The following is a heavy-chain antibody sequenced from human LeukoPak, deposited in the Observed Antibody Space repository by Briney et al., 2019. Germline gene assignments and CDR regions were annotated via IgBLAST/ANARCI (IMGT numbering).Heavy chain of an antibody. Sequence: GASVKVSCKASGYTFTGYYMHWVRQAPGQGLEWMGWINPNSGGTNYAQKFQGRVTMTRDTSISTAYMELSRLRSDDTAVYYCARDFGYCSSTSCYARYYFDHWGQGTLVTVSS. CDR1: GYTFTGYY. CDR3: ARDFGYCSSTSCYARYYFDH. V-gene: IGHV1-2*02. J-gene: IGHJ4*02. CDR2: INPNSGGT. D-gene: IGHD2-2*01.